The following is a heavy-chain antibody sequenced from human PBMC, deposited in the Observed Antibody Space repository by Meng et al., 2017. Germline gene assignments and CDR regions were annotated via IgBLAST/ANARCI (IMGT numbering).Heavy chain of an antibody. V-gene: IGHV3-53*04. CDR3: AKDSAITPPFDY. CDR2: IYSGGST. CDR1: GFTFSSYS. Sequence: EVEWGWSGGGLVKPGGSLRLSCAASGFTFSSYSMNWVRQAPGKGLEWVSVIYSGGSTYYADSVKGRFTISRHNSKNTLYLQMNSLRAEDTAVYYCAKDSAITPPFDYWGQGTLVTVSS. J-gene: IGHJ4*02. D-gene: IGHD3-10*01.